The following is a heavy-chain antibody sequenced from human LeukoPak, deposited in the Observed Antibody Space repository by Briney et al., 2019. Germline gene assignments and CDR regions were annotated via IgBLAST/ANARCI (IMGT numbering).Heavy chain of an antibody. CDR3: ARVTGYMTEDYFDY. Sequence: SETLSLTCTVSGDSISSGSYYWSWIRQPAGKGLEWIRRMYASGSTNYNPSLKSRVTISVDTSKNQFSLRLSSVTAADTAVYYCARVTGYMTEDYFDYWGQGTLITVSS. D-gene: IGHD6-13*01. J-gene: IGHJ4*02. CDR1: GDSISSGSYY. CDR2: MYASGST. V-gene: IGHV4-61*02.